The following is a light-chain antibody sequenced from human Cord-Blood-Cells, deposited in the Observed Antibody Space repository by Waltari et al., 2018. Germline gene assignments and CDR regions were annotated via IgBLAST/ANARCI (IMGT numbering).Light chain of an antibody. CDR3: SPYTSSSTWA. J-gene: IGLJ3*02. V-gene: IGLV2-14*01. CDR2: DVS. Sequence: QSALTHPASVSGSPGQSITISCTGTSSDVCGYNYVSWYQQHPGKAPKLMIYDVSNRPSGVSNRFSGSKSGNTASLTISGLQAEDEADYYCSPYTSSSTWAFGGGTKLTVL. CDR1: SSDVCGYNY.